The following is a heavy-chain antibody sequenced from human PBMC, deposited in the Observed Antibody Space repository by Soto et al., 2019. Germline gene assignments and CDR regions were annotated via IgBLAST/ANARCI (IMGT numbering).Heavy chain of an antibody. J-gene: IGHJ4*02. CDR3: ARQGYSYGPAVFDY. CDR1: GGSISSSSYY. CDR2: IYYSGST. Sequence: LSLTCTVSGGSISSSSYYWGWIRQPPGKGLEWIGSIYYSGSTYYNPSLKSRVTISVDTSKNQFSLKLSSVTAADTAVYYCARQGYSYGPAVFDYWGQGALVTVSS. D-gene: IGHD5-18*01. V-gene: IGHV4-39*01.